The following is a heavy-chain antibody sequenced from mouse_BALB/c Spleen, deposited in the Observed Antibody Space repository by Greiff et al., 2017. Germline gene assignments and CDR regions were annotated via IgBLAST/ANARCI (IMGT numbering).Heavy chain of an antibody. V-gene: IGHV5-6-4*01. CDR3: TKVVAKNYAMDY. D-gene: IGHD1-1*01. Sequence: EVQGVESGGGLVKPGGSLKLSCAASGFTFSSYTMSWVRQTPEKRLEWVATISSGGSYTYYPDSVKGRFTISRDNAKNTLYLQMSSLKSEDTAMYYCTKVVAKNYAMDYWGQGTSVTVSS. CDR1: GFTFSSYT. J-gene: IGHJ4*01. CDR2: ISSGGSYT.